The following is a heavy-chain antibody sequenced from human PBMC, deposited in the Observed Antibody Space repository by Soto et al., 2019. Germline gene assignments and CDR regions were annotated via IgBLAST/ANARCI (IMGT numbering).Heavy chain of an antibody. V-gene: IGHV3-30*18. Sequence: GGSLRLSCAASGFTFSSYGMHWVRQAPGKGLEWVAVISYDGSNKYYADSVKGRFTISRDNSKNTLYLQMNSLRAEDTAVYYCAKDQPWYSYGFPSNYFDYWGQGTLVTVSS. CDR2: ISYDGSNK. J-gene: IGHJ4*02. CDR3: AKDQPWYSYGFPSNYFDY. D-gene: IGHD5-18*01. CDR1: GFTFSSYG.